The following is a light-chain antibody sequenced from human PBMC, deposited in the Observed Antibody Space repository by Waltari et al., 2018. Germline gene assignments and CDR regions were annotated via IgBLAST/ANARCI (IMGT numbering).Light chain of an antibody. J-gene: IGKJ2*01. V-gene: IGKV4-1*01. Sequence: DIVMTQPPDSLAASLGERVTDNCKSRHSVFYSYRDKNSFAWYQQRPGQPPKLLTYWASTRESGVPDRFSGSGSGTDFTLTISSLQAEDVAVYYCQQSYTTPYTFGQGTKVEIK. CDR2: WAS. CDR3: QQSYTTPYT. CDR1: HSVFYSYRDKNS.